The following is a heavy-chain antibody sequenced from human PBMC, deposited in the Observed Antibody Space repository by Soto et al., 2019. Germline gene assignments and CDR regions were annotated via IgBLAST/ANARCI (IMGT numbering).Heavy chain of an antibody. CDR1: GGSISSDGSS. V-gene: IGHV4-30-2*01. D-gene: IGHD6-19*01. J-gene: IGHJ4*02. CDR3: ARVSRGVAVAGQFDY. Sequence: PSETLSLTCAVSGGSISSDGSSWSWIRQPPGKGLEWIGYIYDSGSSYYNPSLKSRVTISVDTSKNQFSLKLSSVTAAGTAVYYCARVSRGVAVAGQFDYWGQGTLVTVSS. CDR2: IYDSGSS.